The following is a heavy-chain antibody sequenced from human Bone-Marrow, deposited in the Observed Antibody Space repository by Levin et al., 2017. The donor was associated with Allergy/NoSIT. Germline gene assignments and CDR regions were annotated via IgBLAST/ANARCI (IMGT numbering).Heavy chain of an antibody. V-gene: IGHV4-39*01. J-gene: IGHJ4*01. CDR1: GASISTTSYY. CDR2: IYYSGTT. D-gene: IGHD3-22*01. CDR3: ARQGYYYDSSAYYV. Sequence: SETLSLTCTVSGASISTTSYYWGWIRQPPGKGLEWIGTIYYSGTTYYNPSLKSRVTVSVDMSKNQLSLRLSSVSAADTAVYYCARQGYYYDSSAYYVWGQGTLVTVSS.